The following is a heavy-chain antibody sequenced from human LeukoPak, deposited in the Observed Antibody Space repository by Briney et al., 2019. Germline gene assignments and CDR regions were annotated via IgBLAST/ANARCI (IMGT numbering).Heavy chain of an antibody. V-gene: IGHV3-73*01. D-gene: IGHD3-10*01. CDR1: GFTFSGSA. CDR2: IRSKANSYAT. Sequence: GGSLRLSCAASGFTFSGSAMHWVRQASGKGLEWVGRIRSKANSYATAYAASVKGRFTISRDDSKNTAYLQMNSLKTEDTAVYYCSRHILLWFGGPTYDAFDIWGQGTMVTVSS. CDR3: SRHILLWFGGPTYDAFDI. J-gene: IGHJ3*02.